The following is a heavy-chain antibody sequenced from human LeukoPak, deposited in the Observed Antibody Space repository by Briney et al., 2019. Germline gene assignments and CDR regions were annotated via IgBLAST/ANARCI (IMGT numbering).Heavy chain of an antibody. CDR2: MNPNSGNT. CDR1: GYTFTSYD. J-gene: IGHJ5*02. D-gene: IGHD3-10*01. V-gene: IGHV1-8*01. CDR3: ARALLWFGDSNNWFDP. Sequence: AASVKVSCKASGYTFTSYDINWVRQATGQGLEWMGWMNPNSGNTGYAQKFQGRVTMTRNTSISTAYMELSSLRSEDTAVYYCARALLWFGDSNNWFDPWGQGTPVTVSS.